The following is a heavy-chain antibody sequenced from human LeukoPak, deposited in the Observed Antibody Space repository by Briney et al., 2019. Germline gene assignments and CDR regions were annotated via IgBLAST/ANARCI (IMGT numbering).Heavy chain of an antibody. CDR3: AKRDTEMGAFDI. J-gene: IGHJ3*02. D-gene: IGHD2-8*01. Sequence: GGSLRLSCAASGFTVNSDCMSWVRQAPGKGLEWVSIIYRGGSTYYSDSVKGRFTISRDNSKNTLYLQMNNLRAEDTAVYYCAKRDTEMGAFDIWGQGSMVTVSS. CDR1: GFTVNSDC. CDR2: IYRGGST. V-gene: IGHV3-66*04.